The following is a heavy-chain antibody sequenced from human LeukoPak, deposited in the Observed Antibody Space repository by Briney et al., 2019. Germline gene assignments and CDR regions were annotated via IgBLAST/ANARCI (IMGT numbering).Heavy chain of an antibody. Sequence: GGSLRLSCAASGFTFSSYWMSWVRQAPGKGLEWVANIKPDGSDKYYVDSVKGRFTISRDNAKNSLYLQMNSLRAEDTAVYYCARLGVALQFDYWGQGTLVTVSS. CDR2: IKPDGSDK. CDR1: GFTFSSYW. V-gene: IGHV3-7*01. D-gene: IGHD2-15*01. J-gene: IGHJ4*02. CDR3: ARLGVALQFDY.